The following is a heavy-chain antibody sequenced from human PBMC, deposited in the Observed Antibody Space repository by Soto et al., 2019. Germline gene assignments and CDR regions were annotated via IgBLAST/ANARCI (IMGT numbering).Heavy chain of an antibody. CDR1: GYTFTRYN. D-gene: IGHD3-22*01. J-gene: IGHJ4*02. CDR3: ARPKDYDDCLDY. V-gene: IGHV1-3*01. Sequence: ASVKVSCKASGYTFTRYNIHWVRQAPGQRLEWMGWINAGNGNTKYSQKFQGRVTITRDTSANTAYMELSSLISEDTAVYYCARPKDYDDCLDYWGQGTLVTVSS. CDR2: INAGNGNT.